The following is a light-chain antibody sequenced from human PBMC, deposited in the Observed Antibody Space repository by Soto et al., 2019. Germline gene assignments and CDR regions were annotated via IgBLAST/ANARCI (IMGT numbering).Light chain of an antibody. Sequence: AIQMTQSPSSLSASVGDRVTITCRASQGIGIDLGWYQQKPGKAPKLLIYAASSLQSGVPSRFSGSGSGTDFTLTISSLQPKDFATYYCLQDFNFPLTFGGGTKVEIK. CDR2: AAS. V-gene: IGKV1-6*01. J-gene: IGKJ4*01. CDR1: QGIGID. CDR3: LQDFNFPLT.